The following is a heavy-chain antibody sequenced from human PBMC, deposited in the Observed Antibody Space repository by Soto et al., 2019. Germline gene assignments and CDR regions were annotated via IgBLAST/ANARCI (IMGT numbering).Heavy chain of an antibody. CDR2: IYTSASI. CDR3: ARDREAGYNFYYGMDV. CDR1: GADINTYS. J-gene: IGHJ6*02. Sequence: SETLSLTCSVSGADINTYSWTWIRQPAGKGLEWIGRIYTSASINYNPSLKGRVNLSVDTSTNQVSLRLASVTAADTAIYYCARDREAGYNFYYGMDVWGQGTTVTVSS. V-gene: IGHV4-4*07. D-gene: IGHD6-19*01.